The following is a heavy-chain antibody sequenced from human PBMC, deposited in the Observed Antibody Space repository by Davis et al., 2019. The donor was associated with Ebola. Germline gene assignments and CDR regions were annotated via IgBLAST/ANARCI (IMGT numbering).Heavy chain of an antibody. CDR2: ISAYNGNT. Sequence: AASVTVSCKASGYTFTSYGISWVRQAPGQGLEWMGWISAYNGNTNYAQKLQGRVTMTTDTSTSTAYMELRSLRSDDTAVYYCARDRGLVVPAAILDDWGQGTLVTVSS. J-gene: IGHJ4*02. CDR1: GYTFTSYG. CDR3: ARDRGLVVPAAILDD. D-gene: IGHD2-2*02. V-gene: IGHV1-18*01.